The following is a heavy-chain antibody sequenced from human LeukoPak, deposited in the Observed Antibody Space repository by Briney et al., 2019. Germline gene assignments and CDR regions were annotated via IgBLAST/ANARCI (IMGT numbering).Heavy chain of an antibody. CDR1: GGSISSGNYY. J-gene: IGHJ3*02. V-gene: IGHV4-61*02. Sequence: PSETLSLTCSVSGGSISSGNYYWSWIRQPAGKGLEWIGRIYTSGSTNYNPSLKSRVTISVGTSKNQFSLKLSSVTAADTAVYYCARGVVRIAAAGTFAGAWRGRPVDAFDIWGQGTMVTVSS. D-gene: IGHD6-13*01. CDR2: IYTSGST. CDR3: ARGVVRIAAAGTFAGAWRGRPVDAFDI.